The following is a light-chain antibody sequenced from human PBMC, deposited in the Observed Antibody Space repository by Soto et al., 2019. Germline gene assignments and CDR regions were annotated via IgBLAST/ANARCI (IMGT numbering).Light chain of an antibody. J-gene: IGKJ5*01. V-gene: IGKV3-11*01. CDR3: QLRSNSIP. CDR2: DIS. Sequence: EFVLTQSPATLSLSPGESALLSCRASQSVAGSLAWYQPKPGQAPRPLIYDISTRAAAIPARFSGSGSGTDFTLTVRSLEPEDFALDYCQLRSNSIPFGRRPRRGLK. CDR1: QSVAGS.